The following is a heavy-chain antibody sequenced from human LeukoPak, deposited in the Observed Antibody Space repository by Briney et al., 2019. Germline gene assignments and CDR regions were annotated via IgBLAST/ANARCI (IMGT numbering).Heavy chain of an antibody. D-gene: IGHD6-13*01. CDR3: ARADSVPAGDYHYWYMDV. CDR1: GFTLIDY. J-gene: IGHJ6*03. Sequence: ASVKVSCKASGFTLIDYIHWVRQDPRQGLQWMGWIKANSGDTEYAQKFQGRVTMTRDTSISTVYMELSSLRPDDTAVYYCARADSVPAGDYHYWYMDVWGKGTTVTVSS. CDR2: IKANSGDT. V-gene: IGHV1-2*02.